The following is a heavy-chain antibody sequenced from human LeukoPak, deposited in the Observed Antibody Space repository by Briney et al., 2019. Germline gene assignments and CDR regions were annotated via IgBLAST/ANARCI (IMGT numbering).Heavy chain of an antibody. CDR2: IDQDGREK. CDR1: GFTFSIYW. J-gene: IGHJ4*02. Sequence: GGSLRLSCAASGFTFSIYWMSWVRQAPGKGLEWVANIDQDGREKSFVDSVKGRFSISRDNAKNTLHLQMNSLRVEDTAVYYCARGRYLDWLPYFFDYWGKGTLVTVSS. V-gene: IGHV3-7*01. D-gene: IGHD3-9*01. CDR3: ARGRYLDWLPYFFDY.